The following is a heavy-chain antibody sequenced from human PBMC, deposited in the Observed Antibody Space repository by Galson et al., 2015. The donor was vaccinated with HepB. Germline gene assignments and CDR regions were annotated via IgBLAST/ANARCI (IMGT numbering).Heavy chain of an antibody. Sequence: SVKVSCKASGYTFTSYYMHWVRQAPGQGLEWMGVINPSGGSTNYAQNFQGRVTMTRDTSTTIVYMELTSLKSDDTAVYYCARSLPGGWYYFDHWGQGALVTVSS. V-gene: IGHV1-46*01. CDR2: INPSGGST. CDR1: GYTFTSYY. CDR3: ARSLPGGWYYFDH. D-gene: IGHD3-16*01. J-gene: IGHJ4*02.